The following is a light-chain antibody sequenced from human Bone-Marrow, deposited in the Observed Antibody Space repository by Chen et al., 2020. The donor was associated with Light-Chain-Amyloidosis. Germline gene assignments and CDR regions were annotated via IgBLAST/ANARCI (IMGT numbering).Light chain of an antibody. CDR2: DVS. Sequence: QSALTQPASVSGSPGQSIPISCTGTSSDVGGYNYVSWYQQHPGKAPKLMIYDVSNRPSGVSNRFSGSTSGNTASLTISGLQAEDEADYYCSSYTSSSWVFGGGTKLTVL. CDR1: SSDVGGYNY. J-gene: IGLJ3*02. V-gene: IGLV2-14*01. CDR3: SSYTSSSWV.